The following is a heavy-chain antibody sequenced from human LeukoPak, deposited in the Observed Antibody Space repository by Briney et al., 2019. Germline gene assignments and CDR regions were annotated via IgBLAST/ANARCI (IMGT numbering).Heavy chain of an antibody. CDR1: GYSITSVYW. V-gene: IGHV4-38-2*01. Sequence: PLETLSLTCAVSGYSITSVYWWGWIRQTPGRGLEWIGSLHHSGITSYHPSLKSRVTISVDTSKNQFSLRLYSVTAADTAVYYCARVGGNDSTGHYSVDYWGQGTLVTVSS. D-gene: IGHD3-22*01. CDR2: LHHSGIT. J-gene: IGHJ4*02. CDR3: ARVGGNDSTGHYSVDY.